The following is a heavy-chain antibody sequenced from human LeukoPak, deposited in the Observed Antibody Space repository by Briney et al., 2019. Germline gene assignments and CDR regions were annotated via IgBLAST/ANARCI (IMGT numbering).Heavy chain of an antibody. V-gene: IGHV3-53*01. D-gene: IGHD1-26*01. Sequence: PGGSLRLSCAASGFTVSSNYMSWVRQAPGKGLEWVSVIYGGGSTYYADSVKGRFTISRDNSKNTLYLQMNSLRAEGTAVYYCARAPQGAPSFYFDYWGQGTLVTVSS. CDR3: ARAPQGAPSFYFDY. CDR1: GFTVSSNY. CDR2: IYGGGST. J-gene: IGHJ4*02.